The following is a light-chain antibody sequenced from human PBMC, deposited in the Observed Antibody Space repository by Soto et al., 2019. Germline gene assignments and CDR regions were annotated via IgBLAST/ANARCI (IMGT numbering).Light chain of an antibody. J-gene: IGLJ1*01. CDR2: RNN. Sequence: QSVLTQPPSASGTPGQRVTISCSGSSSNIGSNYVYWYQQLPGTAPKLLIYRNNQRPSGVPDRFSGSKSGTSASLAISGLRSEDEADYYCAAWDDSMSGCYVFGTGTKGT. V-gene: IGLV1-47*01. CDR1: SSNIGSNY. CDR3: AAWDDSMSGCYV.